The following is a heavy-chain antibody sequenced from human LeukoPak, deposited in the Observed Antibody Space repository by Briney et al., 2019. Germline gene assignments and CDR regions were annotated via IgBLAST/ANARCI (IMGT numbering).Heavy chain of an antibody. V-gene: IGHV1-8*02. D-gene: IGHD6-19*01. Sequence: GASVKVSCKASGYTFTSYDINWVRQATGQGLEWMGWMNPNSGNTGYAQKFQGRVTMTRDTSISTAYLELSRLRSDDTAVYYCARVLYSSGWYDGDYWGQGTLVTVSS. CDR3: ARVLYSSGWYDGDY. CDR2: MNPNSGNT. CDR1: GYTFTSYD. J-gene: IGHJ4*02.